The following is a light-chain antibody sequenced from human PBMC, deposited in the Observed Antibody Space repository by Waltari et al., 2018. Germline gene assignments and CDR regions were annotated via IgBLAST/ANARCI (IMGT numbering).Light chain of an antibody. CDR1: QSVSRN. Sequence: EIVMTQSPATLSVSPGERATLSCRASQSVSRNLAWYQQKPGQAPRLLIYGASNRATGIPARFSGSGSGTEFILTISSLQSEDFAVYYCQQYNNWPRTFGQGTKVEIK. CDR2: GAS. V-gene: IGKV3-15*01. J-gene: IGKJ1*01. CDR3: QQYNNWPRT.